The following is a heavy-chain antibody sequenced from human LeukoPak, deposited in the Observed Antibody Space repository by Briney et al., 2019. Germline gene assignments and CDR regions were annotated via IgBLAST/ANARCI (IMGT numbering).Heavy chain of an antibody. CDR2: IRSKANSYAT. V-gene: IGHV3-73*01. D-gene: IGHD3-22*01. CDR1: GFTFSGSA. CDR3: TRHAYDSSGYLVSDSAFDI. J-gene: IGHJ3*02. Sequence: GGSLRLSCAASGFTFSGSAMHGVRQASGKGREWVGLIRSKANSYATAYAPSGKGMFTISRDDSTNTAYMQLNRLNTEETAVYNCTRHAYDSSGYLVSDSAFDIWGQGTMVTVSS.